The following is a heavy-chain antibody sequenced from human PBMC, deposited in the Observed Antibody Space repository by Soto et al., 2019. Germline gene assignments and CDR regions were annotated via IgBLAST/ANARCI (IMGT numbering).Heavy chain of an antibody. Sequence: PSETLSLTCAVYGGSISSYYWSWIRQPPGKGLEWIGYIYYSGSTNYNPSLKSRVTISVDTSKNQFSLKLSSVTAADTAVYYCARDLDYYDSSGYYGMDVWGQGTTVTVSS. J-gene: IGHJ6*02. V-gene: IGHV4-59*01. CDR2: IYYSGST. D-gene: IGHD3-22*01. CDR1: GGSISSYY. CDR3: ARDLDYYDSSGYYGMDV.